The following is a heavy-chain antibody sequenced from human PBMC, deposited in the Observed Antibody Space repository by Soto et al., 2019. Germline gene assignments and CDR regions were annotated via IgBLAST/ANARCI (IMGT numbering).Heavy chain of an antibody. CDR2: INSDGNIT. Sequence: EVQLVESGGDSVQPGGSRRLSCTTSGFTFSSYWMHWVRQAPGKGLVWVSRINSDGNITRYADSVKGRFTISRDNAKNMLFLQMDSLTAEDTAVYYCAADPIVDYWGQGTLVTVSS. V-gene: IGHV3-74*01. CDR3: AADPIVDY. D-gene: IGHD2-21*01. J-gene: IGHJ4*02. CDR1: GFTFSSYW.